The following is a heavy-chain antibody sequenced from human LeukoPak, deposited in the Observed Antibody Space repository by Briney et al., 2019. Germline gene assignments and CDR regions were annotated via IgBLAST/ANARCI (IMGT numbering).Heavy chain of an antibody. CDR1: GGSISSGGSY. Sequence: SQTLSLTCTVSGGSISSGGSYWSWIRQPPGKGLEWIGYIYYSGSTNYNPSLKSRVTISVDTSKNQFSLKLSSVTAADTAVYYCARGLQGVYDWGWWYFDLWGRGTLVTVSS. D-gene: IGHD5/OR15-5a*01. CDR2: IYYSGST. V-gene: IGHV4-61*08. CDR3: ARGLQGVYDWGWWYFDL. J-gene: IGHJ2*01.